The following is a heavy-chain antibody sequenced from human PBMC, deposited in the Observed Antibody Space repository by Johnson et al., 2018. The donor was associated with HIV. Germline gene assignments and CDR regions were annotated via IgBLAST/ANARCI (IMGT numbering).Heavy chain of an antibody. Sequence: EVQLVESGGGLVQPGGSLRLSCAASGFTCTNYWMSWVRQVPGKGLEWMANINQDGSEKYYVGSLEGRFTISRYNAKNTLYLQMNSLRTEDTALYYCAKDASGSYSRAQSISDAFDIWGQGTMVTVSS. J-gene: IGHJ3*02. V-gene: IGHV3-7*05. CDR1: GFTCTNYW. D-gene: IGHD1-26*01. CDR3: AKDASGSYSRAQSISDAFDI. CDR2: INQDGSEK.